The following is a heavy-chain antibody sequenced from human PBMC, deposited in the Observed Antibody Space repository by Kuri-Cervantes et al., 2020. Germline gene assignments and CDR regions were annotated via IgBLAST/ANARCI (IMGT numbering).Heavy chain of an antibody. CDR1: GGSISSYY. Sequence: SETLSLTCTVSGGSISSYYWSWIRQPPGKGLEWIGYIYYSGSTNYNPSLKSRVTISVDTSKNQFSLKLSSVTAADTAVYYCARDLSGSYYKLGYYYYYGMDVCGQGTTVTVSS. D-gene: IGHD3-10*01. V-gene: IGHV4-59*01. CDR3: ARDLSGSYYKLGYYYYYGMDV. CDR2: IYYSGST. J-gene: IGHJ6*02.